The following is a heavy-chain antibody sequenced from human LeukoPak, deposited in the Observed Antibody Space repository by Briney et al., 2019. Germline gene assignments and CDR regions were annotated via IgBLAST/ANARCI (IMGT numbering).Heavy chain of an antibody. V-gene: IGHV1-69*06. Sequence: SVKVSCKASGGTFSSYAISWVRQAPGQGLEWMGGIIPIFGTANYAQKFQGRVTITADKSTSTAYMELSSLRSEDTAVYYCASSGGGSGWYFDYWGQGTLVTVSS. CDR1: GGTFSSYA. J-gene: IGHJ4*02. D-gene: IGHD6-19*01. CDR3: ASSGGGSGWYFDY. CDR2: IIPIFGTA.